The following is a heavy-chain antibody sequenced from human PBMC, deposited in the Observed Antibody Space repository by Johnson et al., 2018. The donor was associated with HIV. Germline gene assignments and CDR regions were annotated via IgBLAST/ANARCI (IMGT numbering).Heavy chain of an antibody. Sequence: VQLVESGGALVQPGGSLRLSCAASGFTVSSNEMSWVRQAPGKGLEWVSSISGGSTYYADSVKGRFTISRDSSKNTLYLQMNSLRAEDTAVYYCAKGLAAFFAFDIWGQGTMVTVSS. D-gene: IGHD3-3*01. V-gene: IGHV3-38-3*01. CDR2: ISGGST. CDR1: GFTVSSNE. J-gene: IGHJ3*02. CDR3: AKGLAAFFAFDI.